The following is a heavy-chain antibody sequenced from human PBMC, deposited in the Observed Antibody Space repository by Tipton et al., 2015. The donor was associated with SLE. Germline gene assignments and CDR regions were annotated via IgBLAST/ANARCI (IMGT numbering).Heavy chain of an antibody. CDR2: IYYNGGA. CDR1: GASISSSDYS. J-gene: IGHJ4*02. V-gene: IGHV4-39*01. CDR3: ARLVGGYAR. D-gene: IGHD5-12*01. Sequence: LRLSCNVSGASISSSDYSCGWMRQPPGEGLEWIGTIYYNGGAHSNPSLKSRVSISVDTSKNQLSLKLISVTAADTAVYFCARLVGGYARWGQGTLVTVSS.